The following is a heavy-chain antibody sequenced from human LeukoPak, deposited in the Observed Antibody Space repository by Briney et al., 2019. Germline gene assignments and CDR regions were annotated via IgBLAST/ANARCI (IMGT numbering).Heavy chain of an antibody. V-gene: IGHV3-7*01. J-gene: IGHJ4*02. CDR1: GFTFSSYS. D-gene: IGHD3-10*01. CDR3: GRHRSGSGTYFIDY. CDR2: MIKVGRET. Sequence: GGSLRLSCVVSGFTFSSYSMIWVRPAPGKGLQWVANMIKVGRETKYVEAVRGRFTLSRDTAQNSLYLYIYSLRAEDTVLCICGRHRSGSGTYFIDYWGQGTLVSVSS.